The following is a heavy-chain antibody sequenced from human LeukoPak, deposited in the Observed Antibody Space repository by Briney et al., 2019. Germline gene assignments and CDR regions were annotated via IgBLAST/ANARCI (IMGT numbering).Heavy chain of an antibody. CDR3: ARRDLYCSGGSCYSVDY. J-gene: IGHJ4*02. V-gene: IGHV4-34*01. CDR2: INHSGST. D-gene: IGHD2-15*01. Sequence: SETLSLTCAVYGGSFSGYYWSWIRQPPGKGLEWIGEINHSGSTNYNPSLKSRVTISVDTSKNQFSLKLSSVTAADTAVYYCARRDLYCSGGSCYSVDYWGQGTLVTVSS. CDR1: GGSFSGYY.